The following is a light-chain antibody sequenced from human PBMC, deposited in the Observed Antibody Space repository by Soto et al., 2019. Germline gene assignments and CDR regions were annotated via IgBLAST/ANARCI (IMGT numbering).Light chain of an antibody. CDR2: DAS. CDR3: QQVNNYPLT. V-gene: IGKV1-9*01. Sequence: DIQLTQSPSFLSPSIGESVTITCRASQGISTFLAWYQQHPGTAPKRLIYDASNLQSGVPSRFSGSGSGTEFTLTISSLQPEDFATYYCQQVNNYPLTFGGGTKVDIK. CDR1: QGISTF. J-gene: IGKJ4*01.